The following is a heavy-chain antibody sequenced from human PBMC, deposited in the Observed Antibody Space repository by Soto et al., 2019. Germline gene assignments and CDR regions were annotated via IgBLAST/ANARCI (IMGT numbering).Heavy chain of an antibody. D-gene: IGHD4-17*01. CDR2: IKSKTDGGTT. CDR3: TTADYGDDLYYYYSYMVV. CDR1: GFTFSNAW. V-gene: IGHV3-15*01. J-gene: IGHJ6*03. Sequence: EVQLVESGGGLVKPGGSLRLSCAASGFTFSNAWMSWVRQAPGKGLEWVGRIKSKTDGGTTDYAAPVKGRFTISRDDSKNTLYLQMNSLKTEDTAVYYCTTADYGDDLYYYYSYMVVWGKGTTVTVSS.